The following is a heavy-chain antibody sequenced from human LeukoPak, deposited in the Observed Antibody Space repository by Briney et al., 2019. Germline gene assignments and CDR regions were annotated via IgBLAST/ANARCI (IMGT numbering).Heavy chain of an antibody. V-gene: IGHV3-30*03. CDR2: ISYDGSNK. CDR3: AREGYCYGYGLDY. J-gene: IGHJ4*02. Sequence: GRSLRLSCAASGFTFSSYGMHWVRQAPGKGLEWVAVISYDGSNKYYADSVKGRFTISRDNSKNTLYLQMNSLRADDTAVYYCAREGYCYGYGLDYWGQGTLVTVSS. CDR1: GFTFSSYG. D-gene: IGHD5-18*01.